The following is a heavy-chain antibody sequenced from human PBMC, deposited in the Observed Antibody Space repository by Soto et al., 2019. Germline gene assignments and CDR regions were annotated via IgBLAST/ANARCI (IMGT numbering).Heavy chain of an antibody. CDR1: GFTFSSYA. D-gene: IGHD3-10*01. CDR2: ISGSGGST. Sequence: EVQLLESGGGLVQPGGSLRLSCAASGFTFSSYAMSWVRQAPGKGLEWVSAISGSGGSTYYADSVKGRFTISRDNSKNTLDLQMNSLGAKDRAVYYCAKDPLTSWGFGDLLGIDYWGQGTLVTVSS. V-gene: IGHV3-23*01. CDR3: AKDPLTSWGFGDLLGIDY. J-gene: IGHJ4*02.